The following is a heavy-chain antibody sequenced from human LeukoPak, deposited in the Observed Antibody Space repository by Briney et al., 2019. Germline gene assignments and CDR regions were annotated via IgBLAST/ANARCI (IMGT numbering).Heavy chain of an antibody. CDR1: GYTFTGYY. D-gene: IGHD3-3*01. J-gene: IGHJ4*02. V-gene: IGHV1-18*04. Sequence: AASVKVSCKASGYTFTGYYMHWVRQAPGQGLEWMGWISAYNGNTNYAQKLQGRVTMTTDTSTSTAYMELRSLRSDDTAVYYCARDRNPYDFEGDHPNDYWGQGTLVTVSS. CDR2: ISAYNGNT. CDR3: ARDRNPYDFEGDHPNDY.